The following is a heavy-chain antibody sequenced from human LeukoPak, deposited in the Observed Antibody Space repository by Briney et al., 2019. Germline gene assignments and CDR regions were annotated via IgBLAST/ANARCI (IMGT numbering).Heavy chain of an antibody. CDR2: IRSSSSYT. CDR1: GFTFSDYY. CDR3: ARDSPATYCGGDCYLGYYFDY. D-gene: IGHD2-21*02. V-gene: IGHV3-11*05. J-gene: IGHJ4*02. Sequence: GGSLRLSCAASGFTFSDYYMSWIRQAPGKGLEWVSYIRSSSSYTNYADSVKGRLTISRDNAKNSLYLQMNSLRAEDTAVYYCARDSPATYCGGDCYLGYYFDYWGQGTLVTVSS.